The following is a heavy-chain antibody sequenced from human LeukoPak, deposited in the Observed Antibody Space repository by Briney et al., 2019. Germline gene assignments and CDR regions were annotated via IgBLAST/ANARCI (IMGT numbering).Heavy chain of an antibody. Sequence: ASVNVSCKASGYTFTGYYMHWVRQAPGQGLEWMGWINPNSGGTNYAQKFQGRVTMTRDTSISTAYMELSRLRSDDTAVYYCARPRGYSSSDFDYWGQGTLVTVSS. J-gene: IGHJ4*02. CDR1: GYTFTGYY. D-gene: IGHD6-6*01. CDR2: INPNSGGT. CDR3: ARPRGYSSSDFDY. V-gene: IGHV1-2*02.